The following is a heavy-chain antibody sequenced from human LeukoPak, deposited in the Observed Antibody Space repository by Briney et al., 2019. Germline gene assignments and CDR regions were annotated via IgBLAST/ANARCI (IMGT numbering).Heavy chain of an antibody. CDR2: IFHSGST. J-gene: IGHJ4*02. V-gene: IGHV4-59*01. CDR3: ARGAPGGNDYGDY. Sequence: SETLSLTCTVSGASISSYYWSWIGQPPGKGLEWIGYIFHSGSTNYNPSLKSRVTISVDTSKNQLSLKLSSVTAADTAVCYCARGAPGGNDYGDYWGQGTLVTVSS. CDR1: GASISSYY.